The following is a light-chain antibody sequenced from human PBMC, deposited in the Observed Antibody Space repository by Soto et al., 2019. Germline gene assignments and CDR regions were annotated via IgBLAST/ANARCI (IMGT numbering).Light chain of an antibody. CDR1: SSDVGGYNY. CDR3: SSYTSNTTVI. CDR2: AVS. J-gene: IGLJ2*01. V-gene: IGLV2-14*03. Sequence: QSALTQPASVSGSPGQSITISCTGTSSDVGGYNYVSWYQQHPGKAPTLLIYAVSNRPSGVSNRFSGSKSGNRASLTISGLQAEDEADYYCSSYTSNTTVIFGGGTKLTVL.